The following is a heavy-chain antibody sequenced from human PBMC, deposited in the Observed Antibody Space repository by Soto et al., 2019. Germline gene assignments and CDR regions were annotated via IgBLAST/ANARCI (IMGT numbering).Heavy chain of an antibody. CDR1: GYTLTELS. Sequence: ASVKVSCKVSGYTLTELSMHWVRQAPGKGLEWMGGFDPEDGETIYAQKFQGRVTMTEDTSTDTAYMELSSLRSEDTAVYYCATAPSGSYYYGMDVWGQGTTVTVSS. D-gene: IGHD1-26*01. V-gene: IGHV1-24*01. CDR2: FDPEDGET. CDR3: ATAPSGSYYYGMDV. J-gene: IGHJ6*02.